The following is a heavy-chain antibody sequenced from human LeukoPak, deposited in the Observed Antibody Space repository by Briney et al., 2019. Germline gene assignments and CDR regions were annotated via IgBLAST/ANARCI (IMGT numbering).Heavy chain of an antibody. D-gene: IGHD6-19*01. Sequence: QPGGSLRLSCAASGFTFSSYAMHWVRQAPGKGLEWVAVISYDGSNKYYADSVKGRFTISRDNSKNTLYLQMNSLRAEDTAVYYCARWSQAVAGQDIPSPFDYWGQGTLVTVSS. CDR2: ISYDGSNK. CDR3: ARWSQAVAGQDIPSPFDY. J-gene: IGHJ4*02. V-gene: IGHV3-30-3*01. CDR1: GFTFSSYA.